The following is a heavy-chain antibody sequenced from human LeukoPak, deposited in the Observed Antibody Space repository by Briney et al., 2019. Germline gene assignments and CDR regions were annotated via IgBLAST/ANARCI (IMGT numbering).Heavy chain of an antibody. Sequence: ASVKVSCKASGYTFISYAMNWVRQAPGQGLEWMGWINTNTGNPTYAQGFTGRFVFSLDTSVSTAYLQISSLKAEDTAVYYCARSAAVAAVAHFDYWGQGTLVTVSS. CDR1: GYTFISYA. D-gene: IGHD6-13*01. CDR2: INTNTGNP. J-gene: IGHJ4*02. CDR3: ARSAAVAAVAHFDY. V-gene: IGHV7-4-1*02.